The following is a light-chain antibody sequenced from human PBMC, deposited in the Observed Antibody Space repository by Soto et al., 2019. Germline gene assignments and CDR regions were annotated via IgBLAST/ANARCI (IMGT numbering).Light chain of an antibody. Sequence: QSALTQPASVSGSPGQSITISCTGNNSEVGSYNLVSWYQQHPGKAPKLMIYEVSKRPSGVSNRFSGSKSGNTASLTISGLQAEDEADYYCCSYAGSSTFVFGTGTKVTVL. CDR2: EVS. J-gene: IGLJ1*01. V-gene: IGLV2-23*02. CDR3: CSYAGSSTFV. CDR1: NSEVGSYNL.